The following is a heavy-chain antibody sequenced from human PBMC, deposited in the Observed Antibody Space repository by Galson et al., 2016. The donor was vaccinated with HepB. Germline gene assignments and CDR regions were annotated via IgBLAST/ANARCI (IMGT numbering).Heavy chain of an antibody. Sequence: QSGAEVKKPGESLKISCKGSGYSFASYWIGWVRQMPGKGLEWMGIIYPGDSDTRYSPSFQGQVTISADKSISTAYLQWSSLEASDTAIYYCATSHAYCSGGSCYRDSWGQGTLVTVSS. V-gene: IGHV5-51*01. D-gene: IGHD2-15*01. CDR3: ATSHAYCSGGSCYRDS. J-gene: IGHJ4*02. CDR1: GYSFASYW. CDR2: IYPGDSDT.